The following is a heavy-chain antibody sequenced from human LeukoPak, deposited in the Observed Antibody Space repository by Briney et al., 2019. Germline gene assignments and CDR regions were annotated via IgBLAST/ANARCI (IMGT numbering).Heavy chain of an antibody. D-gene: IGHD4-17*01. CDR3: ARGTTVTTLGS. CDR2: IYYSGST. V-gene: IGHV4-39*01. CDR1: GGSISSSSYY. J-gene: IGHJ5*02. Sequence: PSETLSLTCTGSGGSISSSSYYWGWIRQPPGKGLEWIGSIYYSGSTYYDPSLKSRVTISVDTSKNQFSLKLSSVTAADTAVYYCARGTTVTTLGSWGQGTLVTVSS.